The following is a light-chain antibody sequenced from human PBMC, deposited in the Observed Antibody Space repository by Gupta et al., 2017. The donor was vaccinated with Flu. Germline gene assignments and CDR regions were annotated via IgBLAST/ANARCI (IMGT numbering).Light chain of an antibody. J-gene: IGLJ2*01. V-gene: IGLV3-19*01. CDR1: SLRRSY. CDR2: AKN. Sequence: SSELTQDPAVSVALGQTVRITCQGDSLRRSYASWYQQKPGQAPVLVIYAKNNRHSGSPDRFSGSTSGATAALTITRAQAAEEAAYYCNALETRNNNQAVFGGGTKLTVL. CDR3: NALETRNNNQAV.